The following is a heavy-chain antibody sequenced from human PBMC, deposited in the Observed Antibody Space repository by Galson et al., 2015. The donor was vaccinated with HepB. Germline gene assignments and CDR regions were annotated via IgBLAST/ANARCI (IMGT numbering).Heavy chain of an antibody. D-gene: IGHD4-11*01. V-gene: IGHV3-21*06. J-gene: IGHJ3*02. CDR2: ISSGDNYI. CDR3: ARAPGGYSNYSMTTQPAAFDI. Sequence: SLRLSCAASGFIFTSHTMNWVRQAPGKGLEWVSSISSGDNYIYTADSLKGRFTISRDNAKNSLYLQMNRLTAVDTAVYYCARAPGGYSNYSMTTQPAAFDIWGQGTMVTVSS. CDR1: GFIFTSHT.